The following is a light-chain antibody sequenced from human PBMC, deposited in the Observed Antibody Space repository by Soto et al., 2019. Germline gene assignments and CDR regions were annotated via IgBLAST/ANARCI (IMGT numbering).Light chain of an antibody. CDR2: GAS. J-gene: IGKJ1*01. V-gene: IGKV3-15*01. Sequence: EVVMTQAAATLAVSPGERATLSCRGSQSVSSNLAGYQQRPGQARRRLIYGASTGATGIPARFSGSGSGTDFPLTTRRLEPEDFAVYYCQDYGSSAWTFGQATKVDIK. CDR1: QSVSSN. CDR3: QDYGSSAWT.